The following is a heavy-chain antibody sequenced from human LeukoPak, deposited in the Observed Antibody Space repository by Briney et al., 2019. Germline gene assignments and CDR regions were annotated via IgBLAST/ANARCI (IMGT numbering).Heavy chain of an antibody. CDR1: GGSISSYY. D-gene: IGHD6-6*01. CDR3: ARAPGYSSSSGGLDP. J-gene: IGHJ5*02. V-gene: IGHV4-59*12. Sequence: SETLSLTCTVSGGSISSYYWSWIRQPPGKGLEWIGYIYYSGSTNYNPSLKSRVTISVDTSKNQFSLKLSSVTAADTAVYYCARAPGYSSSSGGLDPWGQGTLVTVSS. CDR2: IYYSGST.